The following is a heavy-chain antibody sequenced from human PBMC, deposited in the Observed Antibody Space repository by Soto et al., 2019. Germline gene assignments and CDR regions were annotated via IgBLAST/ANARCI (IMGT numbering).Heavy chain of an antibody. CDR1: GFTFSRQA. CDR2: IWYHGIDK. V-gene: IGHV3-33*01. CDR3: ATGFLGLCTGGNCPLDY. Sequence: QVQLVESGGGVVQPERSLRLSCAASGFTFSRQAMHWVRQAPGRGLEWVAVIWYHGIDKYYADSVKGRFTISSNNSKNTVYLQMTSLRCEDTAVYYCATGFLGLCTGGNCPLDYWGQGTLVTVSS. D-gene: IGHD2-15*01. J-gene: IGHJ4*02.